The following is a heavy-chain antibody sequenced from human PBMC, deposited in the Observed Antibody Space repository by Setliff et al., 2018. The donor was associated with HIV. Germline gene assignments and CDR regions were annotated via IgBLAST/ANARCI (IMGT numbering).Heavy chain of an antibody. V-gene: IGHV4-4*08. CDR2: IYASGST. CDR1: DDSFSTNY. J-gene: IGHJ6*02. CDR3: ARSPSYSSSLSYYYYSMDV. D-gene: IGHD6-6*01. Sequence: PSETLSLTCTVSDDSFSTNYRSWVRQPPGKGLEWIGYIYASGSTNYNPSLKSRVTRSTDTSKNQLSLTLSSVTAADTAVYYCARSPSYSSSLSYYYYSMDVWGQGTTVTVSS.